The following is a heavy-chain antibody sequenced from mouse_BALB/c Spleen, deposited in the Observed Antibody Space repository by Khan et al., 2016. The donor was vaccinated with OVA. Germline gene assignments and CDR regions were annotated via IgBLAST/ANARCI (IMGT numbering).Heavy chain of an antibody. Sequence: QVQLQQSGPGLVAPSQSLSITCTVSGFSLTKYGVHWVRQPPGKGLEWLGVIWAGGNTNYNSTLMSRLSISKDSSKSHVFLKLNSLQADDTAMYYCAREPPIYYDGYRAMDYWGQGTSVTVSS. J-gene: IGHJ4*01. CDR2: IWAGGNT. CDR3: AREPPIYYDGYRAMDY. V-gene: IGHV2-9*02. CDR1: GFSLTKYG. D-gene: IGHD1-2*01.